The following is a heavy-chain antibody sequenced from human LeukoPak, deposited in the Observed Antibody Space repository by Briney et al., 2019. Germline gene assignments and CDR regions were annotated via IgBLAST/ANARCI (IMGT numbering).Heavy chain of an antibody. CDR1: GFTVSSNY. V-gene: IGHV3-66*01. D-gene: IGHD2-15*01. CDR2: IYSGGST. J-gene: IGHJ4*02. Sequence: GGSLRLSCAASGFTVSSNYMSWVRQAPGKGLEWVSVIYSGGSTYYADSVKGRFTISRDNSKNTLYLQMNSLRAEDTAVYYCARSLVVVAAYFDYWGQGTLVTVSS. CDR3: ARSLVVVAAYFDY.